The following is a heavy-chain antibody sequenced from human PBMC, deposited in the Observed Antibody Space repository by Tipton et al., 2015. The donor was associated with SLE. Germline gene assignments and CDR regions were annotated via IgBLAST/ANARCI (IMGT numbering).Heavy chain of an antibody. V-gene: IGHV4-59*11. D-gene: IGHD5-12*01. J-gene: IGHJ4*02. CDR2: IYYSGSI. CDR3: ARETKWLRHFDY. Sequence: TLSLTCTVSGGSISSHYWSWIRQPPGKGLEWIGYIYYSGSISYNPSLKSRVTISVDTSKNQFSLKLSSVTAADTAVYYCARETKWLRHFDYWGQGTLVTVSS. CDR1: GGSISSHY.